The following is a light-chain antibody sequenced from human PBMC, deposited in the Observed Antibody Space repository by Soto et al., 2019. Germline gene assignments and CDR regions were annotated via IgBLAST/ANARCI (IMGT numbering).Light chain of an antibody. Sequence: EIVMTRSPATLSVSPGERATLSCRASQSVSSNLAWYQEKPGQPPRLLIYGASTRATGIPARFSGSGSGTDFTLTITSLQSEDFAVYYCQQHNNWPLTFGGGTKVEIK. J-gene: IGKJ4*01. CDR1: QSVSSN. CDR3: QQHNNWPLT. CDR2: GAS. V-gene: IGKV3-15*01.